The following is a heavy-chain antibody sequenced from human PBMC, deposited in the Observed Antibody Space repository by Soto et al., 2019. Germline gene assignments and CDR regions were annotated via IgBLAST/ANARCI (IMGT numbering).Heavy chain of an antibody. CDR1: GFTFSSHW. J-gene: IGHJ4*02. Sequence: PGGSLRLSCAVSGFTFSSHWMHWVRQAPGKGLVCVARINGDGVATTYADSVKGRFTISRDNAKNTVYLQMNSLRAEDTAVYYCAIDSSGYYDYFDYWGQGTLVTVSS. V-gene: IGHV3-74*01. CDR2: INGDGVAT. CDR3: AIDSSGYYDYFDY. D-gene: IGHD3-22*01.